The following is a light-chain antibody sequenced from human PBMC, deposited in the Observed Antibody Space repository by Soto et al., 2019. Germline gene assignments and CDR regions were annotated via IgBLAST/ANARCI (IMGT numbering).Light chain of an antibody. CDR2: AAS. J-gene: IGKJ4*01. V-gene: IGKV1-39*01. CDR1: QSVVSA. CDR3: PPADSYTLT. Sequence: DIQMTQSPSSLSASVGERVIITCRASQSVVSALNWYPPTAGKPPNAXTFAASRLQSGVRSLFSRSGAGTDCTRTIRSLQSEDVATDYCPPADSYTLTFRGGTKVDIK.